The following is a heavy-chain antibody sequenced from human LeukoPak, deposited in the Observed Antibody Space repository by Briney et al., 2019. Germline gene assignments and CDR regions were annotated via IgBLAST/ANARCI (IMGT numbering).Heavy chain of an antibody. Sequence: SVKVSCKASGGTFSNYAISWVRQAPGQGLEWMGGIIPLFRTSNYPQKFQGRVTVTTDESTSTAYMELSSLRFEDTAVYYCSTSVTGYSSGWYSWGQGTLVTVSS. J-gene: IGHJ4*02. D-gene: IGHD6-19*01. V-gene: IGHV1-69*05. CDR3: STSVTGYSSGWYS. CDR2: IIPLFRTS. CDR1: GGTFSNYA.